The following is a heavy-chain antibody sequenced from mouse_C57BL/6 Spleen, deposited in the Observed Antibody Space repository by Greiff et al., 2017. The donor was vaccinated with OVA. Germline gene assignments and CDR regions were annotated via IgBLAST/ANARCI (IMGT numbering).Heavy chain of an antibody. CDR2: IYPGSGNT. J-gene: IGHJ1*03. V-gene: IGHV1-76*01. CDR3: ARSGYYWYFDV. CDR1: GYTFTDYY. Sequence: QVHVQQSGAELVRPGASVKLSCKASGYTFTDYYINWVKQRPGQGLEWIARIYPGSGNTYYNEKLKGKATLTAEKSSSTAYMQLSSLTSEDSAVYFCARSGYYWYFDVWGTGTTVTVSS. D-gene: IGHD2-2*01.